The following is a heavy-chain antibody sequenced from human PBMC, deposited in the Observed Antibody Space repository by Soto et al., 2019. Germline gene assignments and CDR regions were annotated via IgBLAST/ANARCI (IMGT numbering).Heavy chain of an antibody. Sequence: SQTLSRTCAISGDSVSSNSAAWNWIRQSPSRGLEWLGRTYYRSKWYNDYAVSVKSRVTIDPDTSKNQFSLQLNSVTPEDAALYYCARERYGDYGRGAFDIWGQGTMVTVSS. CDR1: GDSVSSNSAA. V-gene: IGHV6-1*01. CDR2: TYYRSKWYN. CDR3: ARERYGDYGRGAFDI. J-gene: IGHJ3*02. D-gene: IGHD4-17*01.